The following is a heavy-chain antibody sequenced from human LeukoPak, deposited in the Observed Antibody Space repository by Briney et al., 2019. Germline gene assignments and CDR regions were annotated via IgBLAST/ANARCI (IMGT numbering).Heavy chain of an antibody. D-gene: IGHD3-10*01. CDR3: ARDRSSRRWSDAFDL. CDR2: ISINGGST. J-gene: IGHJ3*01. V-gene: IGHV3-64*01. CDR1: GFTFSDYG. Sequence: GGSLRLSCAASGFTFSDYGMHWVRQAPGKGPQYLSGISINGGSTYYVNSVRGRVTISRDNSKNTLFLQMDSLSIEDMGVYYCARDRSSRRWSDAFDLWGQGTTVIVSS.